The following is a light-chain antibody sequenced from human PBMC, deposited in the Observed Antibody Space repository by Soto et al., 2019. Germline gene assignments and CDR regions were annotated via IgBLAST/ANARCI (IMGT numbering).Light chain of an antibody. Sequence: QSVLTQPPSASGTPGQKVTIVCSGRTSNIGSNSVNWYQQLPGTPPKLLIYSNNQRPSGVPDRFSGSKSGTSASLAISGLQADDEADYDCAVWDDSLNGLWVFGGGTKVTVL. CDR1: TSNIGSNS. CDR3: AVWDDSLNGLWV. CDR2: SNN. V-gene: IGLV1-44*01. J-gene: IGLJ3*02.